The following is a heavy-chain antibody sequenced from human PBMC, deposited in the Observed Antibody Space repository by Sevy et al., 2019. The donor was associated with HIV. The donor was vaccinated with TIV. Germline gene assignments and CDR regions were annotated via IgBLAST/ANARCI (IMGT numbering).Heavy chain of an antibody. CDR1: GFTFRSYD. D-gene: IGHD6-19*01. Sequence: GGSLRLSCAASGFTFRSYDMHWVRQAPGKGLEWVALISYDGIIKYYADSVKGRLTISRDNSKNTLSLQMNSLRIEDTAVYYCAREGGYTSAWSPGNYWGQGTLVTVSS. J-gene: IGHJ4*02. CDR2: ISYDGIIK. CDR3: AREGGYTSAWSPGNY. V-gene: IGHV3-30*19.